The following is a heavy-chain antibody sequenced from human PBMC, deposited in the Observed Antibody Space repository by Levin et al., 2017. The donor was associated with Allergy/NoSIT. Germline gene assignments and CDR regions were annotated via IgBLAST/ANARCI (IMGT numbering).Heavy chain of an antibody. J-gene: IGHJ6*02. CDR2: ISSSSTYT. D-gene: IGHD3-22*01. V-gene: IGHV3-11*05. Sequence: GESLKISCAASGFIFSDYYMSWIRQAPGKGLEWVSYISSSSTYTKYADSVKGRFTISRDNAKKSLYLQMNSLRAEDTAVYYCARDLIIVVAQRPYYHYAMDVWGQGTTVTVSS. CDR1: GFIFSDYY. CDR3: ARDLIIVVAQRPYYHYAMDV.